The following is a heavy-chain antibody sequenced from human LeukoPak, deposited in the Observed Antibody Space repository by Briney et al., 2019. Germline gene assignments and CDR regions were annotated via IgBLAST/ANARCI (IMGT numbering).Heavy chain of an antibody. CDR2: IYYSGST. CDR1: GGSISSGGYY. CDR3: ARDRSGSLLDV. J-gene: IGHJ6*02. V-gene: IGHV4-31*03. Sequence: PSETLSLTCTVSGGSISSGGYYWSWIRQHPGKGLGWIGYIYYSGSTYYNPSLKSRVTISVDTSKNQFSLKLSSVTAADTAVYYCARDRSGSLLDVWGQGTTVTVSS.